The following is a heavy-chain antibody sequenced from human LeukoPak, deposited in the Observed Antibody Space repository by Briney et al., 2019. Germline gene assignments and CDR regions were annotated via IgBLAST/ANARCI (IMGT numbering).Heavy chain of an antibody. CDR1: GFTFSRYA. CDR2: ISYDGANK. J-gene: IGHJ4*02. Sequence: SGGSLRLSCAASGFTFSRYAIHWVRQAPGKGLEWVTDISYDGANKYYAASVKGRFTISRDNSKNTVYLQMNSLRSQDTAVYYCARADSTYYDIWSGYQPFDYWGQGTLVTVSS. D-gene: IGHD3-3*01. CDR3: ARADSTYYDIWSGYQPFDY. V-gene: IGHV3-30-3*01.